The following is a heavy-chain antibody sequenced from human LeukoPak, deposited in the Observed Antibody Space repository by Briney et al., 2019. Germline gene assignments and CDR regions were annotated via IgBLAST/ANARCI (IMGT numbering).Heavy chain of an antibody. CDR2: ITDNGNSR. J-gene: IGHJ5*02. V-gene: IGHV3-48*04. Sequence: PGGSLRLSCAASGFTFSSYSMNWVRQAPGKRLEWLAFITDNGNSRKYADSVTGRFTISRDNAKNSVFLQMNSLRAEDSGVYYCARDVRGRTPLKLGMKWFDPWGQGTRVTVSS. CDR1: GFTFSSYS. D-gene: IGHD7-27*01. CDR3: ARDVRGRTPLKLGMKWFDP.